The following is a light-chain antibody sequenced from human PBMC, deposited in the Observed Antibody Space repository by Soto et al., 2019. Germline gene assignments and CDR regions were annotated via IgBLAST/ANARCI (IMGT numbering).Light chain of an antibody. V-gene: IGKV1-5*03. J-gene: IGKJ3*01. CDR2: KAS. CDR3: QQLNSYQIT. Sequence: DIQMTQSPSTLSGSVGDRVTITCRASQTISSWLAWYQQKPGKAPKLLIYKASTLKSGVPSRFSGSGSGTGFTLTISSLQHEDFETYYCQQLNSYQITLGPGTKVDIK. CDR1: QTISSW.